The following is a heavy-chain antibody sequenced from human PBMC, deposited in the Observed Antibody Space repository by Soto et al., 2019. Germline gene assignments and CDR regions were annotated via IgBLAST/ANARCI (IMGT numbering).Heavy chain of an antibody. V-gene: IGHV1-69*01. CDR3: AKYSGSYRSYWYFDL. Sequence: QVQLVQSGAEVKKPGSSVKVSCKASGGTFSSYAISWVRQAPGQGLEWMGGIIPIFGTANSAQKFQGRVTITADESTRTAYMELSSLRSEDTAVYYCAKYSGSYRSYWYFDLWGRGTLVTVSS. J-gene: IGHJ2*01. CDR1: GGTFSSYA. CDR2: IIPIFGTA. D-gene: IGHD1-26*01.